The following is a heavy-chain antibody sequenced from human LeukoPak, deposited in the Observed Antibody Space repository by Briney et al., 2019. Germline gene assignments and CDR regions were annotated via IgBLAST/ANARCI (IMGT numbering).Heavy chain of an antibody. CDR1: GGTFSSYA. Sequence: SVKVSCKASGGTFSSYAISWVRQAPGQGLEWMGGIIPIFGTANYAQKFQGRVTITADESTSTAYMELSSLRSEDTAVYYCASPPDPGYGSAFDIWGQGTMVTVSS. J-gene: IGHJ3*02. D-gene: IGHD5-12*01. CDR3: ASPPDPGYGSAFDI. V-gene: IGHV1-69*13. CDR2: IIPIFGTA.